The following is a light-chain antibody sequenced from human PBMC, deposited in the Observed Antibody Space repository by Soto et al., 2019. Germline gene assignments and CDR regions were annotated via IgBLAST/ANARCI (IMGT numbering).Light chain of an antibody. J-gene: IGKJ4*01. CDR1: QSAISN. CDR3: HQYSMWPLS. CDR2: DAS. V-gene: IGKV3-15*01. Sequence: EIVMTQSPATLAVSPGERGSRSRRASQSAISNLAWYQQKPGQTPRLLIYDASTRATGIPARFSGSGSGTEFTLTISSLLSEDFAVYYCHQYSMWPLSFGGGTKVDIK.